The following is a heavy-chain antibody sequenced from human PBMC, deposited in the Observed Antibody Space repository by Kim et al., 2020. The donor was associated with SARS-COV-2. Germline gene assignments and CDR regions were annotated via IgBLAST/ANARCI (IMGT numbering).Heavy chain of an antibody. CDR1: GFTFSNYE. V-gene: IGHV3-48*03. D-gene: IGHD3-10*01. Sequence: GGSLRLSCVVSGFTFSNYEMNWVRQAPGKGLEWVSYIGGSGSPIYYTDSVKGRFTISRDNAKNSLYLQMSSLRAEDTGVYYCVTSRGVRGSGGQGTLVTVSS. CDR2: IGGSGSPI. CDR3: VTSRGVRGS. J-gene: IGHJ4*02.